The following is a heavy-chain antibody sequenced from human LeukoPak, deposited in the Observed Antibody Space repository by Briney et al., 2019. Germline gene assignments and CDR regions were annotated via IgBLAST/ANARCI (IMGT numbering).Heavy chain of an antibody. CDR1: GFTFSSYG. Sequence: GGSLRLSCAASGFTFSSYGMHWVRQAPGKGLEWVAFIWSDGSNKYADSVKGRYTISRDNSKNTLYLQMNSLRPEDTAVYYCAKSLGATRGYFEHWGQGTLVTVSS. D-gene: IGHD1-26*01. J-gene: IGHJ4*02. V-gene: IGHV3-30*02. CDR2: IWSDGSNK. CDR3: AKSLGATRGYFEH.